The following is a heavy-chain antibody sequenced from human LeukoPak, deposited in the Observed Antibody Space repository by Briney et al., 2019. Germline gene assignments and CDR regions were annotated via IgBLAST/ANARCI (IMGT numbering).Heavy chain of an antibody. CDR3: AKDWAGYSSSWYYFDY. CDR2: ISWNSGSI. V-gene: IGHV3-9*01. Sequence: GRSLRLSCAASGFTFDDYAMHWVRQAPGKDLEWVSGISWNSGSIGYADSVKGRFTISRDNAKNSLYLQMNSLRAEDTALYYCAKDWAGYSSSWYYFDYWGQGTLVTVSS. D-gene: IGHD6-13*01. J-gene: IGHJ4*02. CDR1: GFTFDDYA.